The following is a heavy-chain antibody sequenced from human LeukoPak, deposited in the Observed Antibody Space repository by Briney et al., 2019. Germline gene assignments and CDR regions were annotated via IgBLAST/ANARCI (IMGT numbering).Heavy chain of an antibody. J-gene: IGHJ4*02. CDR3: ARGPLRGGAFDY. CDR2: ISYDGSNK. Sequence: PGRSLRLSCAASGFTFSSYAMHWVRQAPGKGLEWVAVISYDGSNKYYADSVKGRFTISRDNSKNTLYLQMNSLRAEDTAVYYCARGPLRGGAFDYWGQGTLVTYSS. V-gene: IGHV3-30-3*01. CDR1: GFTFSSYA. D-gene: IGHD3-16*01.